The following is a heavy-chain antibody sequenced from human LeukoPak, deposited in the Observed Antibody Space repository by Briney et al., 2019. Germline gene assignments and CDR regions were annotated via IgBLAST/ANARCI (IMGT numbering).Heavy chain of an antibody. CDR2: LKSRVDGGAA. V-gene: IGHV3-15*01. Sequence: GGSLRLSCEASGFIFTNAWMNWVRLAPGKGLEWVGRLKSRVDGGAADYAAPVKGRFTISRDDSKDTLYLQMNSLKTEDTGIYYCAYSRPNDYYYYYMDVWGKGTTVTVAS. CDR1: GFIFTNAW. D-gene: IGHD2-21*01. J-gene: IGHJ6*03. CDR3: AYSRPNDYYYYYMDV.